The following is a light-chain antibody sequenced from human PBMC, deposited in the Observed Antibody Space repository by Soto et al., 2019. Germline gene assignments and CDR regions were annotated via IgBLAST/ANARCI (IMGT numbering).Light chain of an antibody. V-gene: IGKV3-20*01. J-gene: IGKJ1*01. Sequence: EMVLTQSPGTLSLSPGERVTLSCRASQNVAGSYLAWYQHKPGQAPRLLIYGASSRATGIPDRFSGSGSGTDFTLTISRLEPEDFAVYYCQQYGSSPRTFGQGTKVDIK. CDR1: QNVAGSY. CDR2: GAS. CDR3: QQYGSSPRT.